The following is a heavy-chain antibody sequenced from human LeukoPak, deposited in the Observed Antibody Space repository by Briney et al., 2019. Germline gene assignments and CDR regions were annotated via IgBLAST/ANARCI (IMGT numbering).Heavy chain of an antibody. CDR2: ISAYNGNT. J-gene: IGHJ4*02. CDR3: AIVIILIVVPAAIRVPDY. CDR1: GYTFTSYG. Sequence: ASVKVSCKASGYTFTSYGISWVRQAPGQGLEWMGWISAYNGNTNYAQKLQGRVTMTTDTSTSTAYMELRSLRSDDTAVYYCAIVIILIVVPAAIRVPDYWGQGTLVTVSS. V-gene: IGHV1-18*01. D-gene: IGHD2-2*02.